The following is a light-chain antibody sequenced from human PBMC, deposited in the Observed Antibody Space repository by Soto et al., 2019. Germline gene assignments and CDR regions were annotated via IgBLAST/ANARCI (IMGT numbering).Light chain of an antibody. J-gene: IGLJ2*01. CDR2: DVS. V-gene: IGLV2-14*03. CDR3: SSYTISSTL. Sequence: QSALTQPASVSGSPGQSITISCTGTSSDVGAYNYVSWYQQHPGKAPKLMIYDVSNRPSGVSNRFSGSKSGNTASLTISGLQAEDEADYYCSSYTISSTLFGGGTQLTVL. CDR1: SSDVGAYNY.